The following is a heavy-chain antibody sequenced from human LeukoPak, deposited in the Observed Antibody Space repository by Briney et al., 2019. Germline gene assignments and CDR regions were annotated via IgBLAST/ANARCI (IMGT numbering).Heavy chain of an antibody. CDR3: ARDGGPYYYDSRY. CDR2: IFSGGST. D-gene: IGHD3-22*01. V-gene: IGHV3-66*01. CDR1: GFTVSSNY. Sequence: PGGSLRLSCAVSGFTVSSNYMTWVRQAPGKGLECVSVIFSGGSTYYADSVKGRFTISRDNSRNTLFLQMNSLRVEDTAVYYCARDGGPYYYDSRYWGQGTLVTVSS. J-gene: IGHJ4*02.